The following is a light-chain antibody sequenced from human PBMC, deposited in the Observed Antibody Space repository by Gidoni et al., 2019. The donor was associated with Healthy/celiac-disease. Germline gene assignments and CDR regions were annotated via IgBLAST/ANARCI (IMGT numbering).Light chain of an antibody. CDR2: AAS. CDR1: QSISSY. CDR3: QQSYSTLRT. V-gene: IGKV1-39*01. J-gene: IGKJ1*01. Sequence: DIQMTQSPSSLSASVGDRVTITCRASQSISSYLNWYQQKPGNAPKLLIYAASSLQSGVPSRFSGRGSGTDFTLPISSLQPEAFATYYCQQSYSTLRTFGQGTKVEIK.